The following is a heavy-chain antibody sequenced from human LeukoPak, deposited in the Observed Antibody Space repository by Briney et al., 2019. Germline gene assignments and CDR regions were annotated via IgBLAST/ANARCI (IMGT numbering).Heavy chain of an antibody. CDR3: TTDSPLLIAAGKIMP. D-gene: IGHD6-13*01. J-gene: IGHJ5*02. V-gene: IGHV3-15*01. Sequence: GGSLRLSCAASGFTFSKAWMTWVRQAPGKGLEWVGRIKFTTDGGTADYAAPVKGRFIISRDDSKSRMYLQMNSLKTEDTAVYYCTTDSPLLIAAGKIMPWGQGTLVTVSS. CDR1: GFTFSKAW. CDR2: IKFTTDGGTA.